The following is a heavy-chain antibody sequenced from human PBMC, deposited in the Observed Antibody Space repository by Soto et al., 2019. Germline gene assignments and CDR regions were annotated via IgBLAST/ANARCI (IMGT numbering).Heavy chain of an antibody. CDR1: GGSISSDGYY. D-gene: IGHD1-26*01. CDR2: ISYSGST. J-gene: IGHJ2*01. V-gene: IGHV4-31*03. CDR3: ARGSGWDWYFDL. Sequence: QVQLQESGPRLVKPSQTLSLTCTVSGGSISSDGYYWSWIRQHPGKGLECIGYISYSGSTYYNPSLKSRVTISVDTSKNRFSLKLNSVTAADTAVYYCARGSGWDWYFDLWGRGTLVTVSS.